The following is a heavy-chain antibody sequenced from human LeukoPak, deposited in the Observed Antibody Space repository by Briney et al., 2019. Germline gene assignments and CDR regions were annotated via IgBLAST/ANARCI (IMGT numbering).Heavy chain of an antibody. J-gene: IGHJ4*02. Sequence: GGSLTLSCAVSGFNFSSYAMDWVRQAPGKGLEWVSGISGSGAGTYYADSVKGRFTISRDNSKNTLYLQMNSLRAEDTAVYYCAKMVREFYTISYYFDYWGQGTLVTVSS. CDR3: AKMVREFYTISYYFDY. CDR1: GFNFSSYA. D-gene: IGHD2-8*01. V-gene: IGHV3-23*01. CDR2: ISGSGAGT.